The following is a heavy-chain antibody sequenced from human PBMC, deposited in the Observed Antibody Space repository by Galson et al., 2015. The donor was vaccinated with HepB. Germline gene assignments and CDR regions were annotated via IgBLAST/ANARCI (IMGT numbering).Heavy chain of an antibody. J-gene: IGHJ6*02. D-gene: IGHD5-12*01. CDR2: IYTGNTP. CDR3: ARLQLVAAITRGMDV. Sequence: SLRLSCAASGFTVSDNYVTWVRQAPGKEPEWVAIIYTGNTPRYADSVKGRFTISRDGFKNTLYLVMNSLRVDDTAVYYCARLQLVAAITRGMDVWGQGTAVTVSS. V-gene: IGHV3-53*01. CDR1: GFTVSDNY.